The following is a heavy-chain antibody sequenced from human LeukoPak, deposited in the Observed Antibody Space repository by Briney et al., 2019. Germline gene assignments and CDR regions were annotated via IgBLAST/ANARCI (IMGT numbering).Heavy chain of an antibody. CDR1: GYTFTGYY. CDR3: ARLSPRDIAVAATGY. V-gene: IGHV1-2*02. Sequence: GASVKVSFKASGYTFTGYYRHWVRQAPGHGLEWMGWINPNSGGTNYAQKFQGRVTMTRDTSISTAYKELSRLRSDDTAVYYCARLSPRDIAVAATGYWGQGTLVTVSS. J-gene: IGHJ4*02. D-gene: IGHD6-19*01. CDR2: INPNSGGT.